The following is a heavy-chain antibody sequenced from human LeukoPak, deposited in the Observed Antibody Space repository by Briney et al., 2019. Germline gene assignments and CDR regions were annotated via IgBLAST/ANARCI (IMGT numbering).Heavy chain of an antibody. CDR1: GFTFSSYG. CDR3: AGRAGDWFHFDY. J-gene: IGHJ4*02. V-gene: IGHV3-30*03. Sequence: GGSLRLSCAASGFTFSSYGMHWVRQAPGKGLEWVAVISYDGSNKYYTDSMKGRFTISRDNPKNTLYLQMSSLRPEDTAVYYCAGRAGDWFHFDYWGQGTLVTVSS. CDR2: ISYDGSNK. D-gene: IGHD7-27*01.